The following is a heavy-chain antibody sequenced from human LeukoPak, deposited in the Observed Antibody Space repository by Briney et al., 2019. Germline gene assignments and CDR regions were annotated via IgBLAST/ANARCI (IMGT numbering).Heavy chain of an antibody. Sequence: ASVKVSCRASGYTFTAHYIHWVRQAPGQGLEWMGWIDPNSGGTNYAQKFLGSVTMTGDTSINTAFMELSRLRSDDTAVYYCARDSRNYYDSRGGGDEAFDIWGQGTMVTVSS. CDR3: ARDSRNYYDSRGGGDEAFDI. J-gene: IGHJ3*02. D-gene: IGHD3-22*01. CDR2: IDPNSGGT. V-gene: IGHV1-2*02. CDR1: GYTFTAHY.